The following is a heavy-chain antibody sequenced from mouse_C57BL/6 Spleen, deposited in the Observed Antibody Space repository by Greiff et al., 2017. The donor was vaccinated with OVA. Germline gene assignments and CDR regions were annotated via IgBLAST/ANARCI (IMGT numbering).Heavy chain of an antibody. CDR3: ARGGRSWYFDV. V-gene: IGHV1-80*01. CDR2: IYPGDGDT. J-gene: IGHJ1*03. CDR1: GYAFSSYW. Sequence: QVQLQQSGAELVKPGASVKISCKASGYAFSSYWMNWVKQRPGKGLEWIGQIYPGDGDTNYNGKFKGRATLTADKSSSTAYMQLSSLTSEDSAVYFCARGGRSWYFDVWGTGTTVTVSS.